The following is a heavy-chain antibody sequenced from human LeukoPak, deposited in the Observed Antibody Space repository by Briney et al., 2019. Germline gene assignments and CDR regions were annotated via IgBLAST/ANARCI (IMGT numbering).Heavy chain of an antibody. Sequence: PGGSLRLSCAASGFSFSSYAMHWVRQAPGKGLEWVAVISYDGSNKYYADSVKGRFTISRDNSRNTLYLQMNSLRAEDTAVYYCAYCGGDCQYYYYMDVWGKGTTVTISS. CDR2: ISYDGSNK. V-gene: IGHV3-30*04. J-gene: IGHJ6*03. CDR3: AYCGGDCQYYYYMDV. D-gene: IGHD2-21*02. CDR1: GFSFSSYA.